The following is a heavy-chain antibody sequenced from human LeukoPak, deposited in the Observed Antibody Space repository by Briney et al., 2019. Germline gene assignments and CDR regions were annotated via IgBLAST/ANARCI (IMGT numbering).Heavy chain of an antibody. V-gene: IGHV5-51*01. D-gene: IGHD2-2*01. J-gene: IGHJ4*02. CDR1: GCGFTNYW. Sequence: RGGALEISCKGSGCGFTNYWIAWGRQMPGKGLEGMGIIYPGDSDTRYSPSFQGQVTISADRSISTAYLQWSSLKASDTAMYYCARRYCSSTRCYFQLDYWGQGTLVTVSS. CDR3: ARRYCSSTRCYFQLDY. CDR2: IYPGDSDT.